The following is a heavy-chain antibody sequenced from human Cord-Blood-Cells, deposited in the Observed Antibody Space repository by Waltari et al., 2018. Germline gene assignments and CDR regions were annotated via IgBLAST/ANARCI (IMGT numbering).Heavy chain of an antibody. CDR3: ARSSYELGHNYYYYGMDV. D-gene: IGHD1-26*01. CDR1: GGSFSGYY. Sequence: QVQLQQWGAGLLKPSETLSLTCAVYGGSFSGYYWSWIRQPPGKGLEWIGEINQSGSTNYNPSLKSRVTISVDTSKNQFSLKLSSVTAADTAVYYCARSSYELGHNYYYYGMDVWGQGTTVTVSS. V-gene: IGHV4-34*01. J-gene: IGHJ6*02. CDR2: INQSGST.